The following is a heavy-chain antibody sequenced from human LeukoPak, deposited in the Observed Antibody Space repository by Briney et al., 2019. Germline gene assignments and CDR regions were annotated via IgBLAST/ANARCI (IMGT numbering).Heavy chain of an antibody. CDR3: AREYSGSYTDAFDI. Sequence: SETLSLTCTVSGGSISSYYWSWIRQPPGKGLEWIGYIYYSGSTNYNPSLKSRVTISVDAYKNQFSLKLSSVTAADTAVYYCAREYSGSYTDAFDIWGQGTMVTVSS. D-gene: IGHD1-26*01. CDR2: IYYSGST. J-gene: IGHJ3*02. V-gene: IGHV4-59*01. CDR1: GGSISSYY.